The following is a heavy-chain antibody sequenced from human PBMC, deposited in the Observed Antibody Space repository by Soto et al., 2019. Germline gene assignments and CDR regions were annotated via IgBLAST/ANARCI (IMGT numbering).Heavy chain of an antibody. D-gene: IGHD6-13*01. CDR2: ISSSSSTI. J-gene: IGHJ1*01. CDR1: GFTFSSYS. V-gene: IGHV3-48*02. Sequence: EVQLVESGGGLVQPGGSLRLSCAASGFTFSSYSMNWVRQAPGKGLEWVSYISSSSSTIYYADSVKGRFTISRDNAKNSLYLQMNSLRDDDTAVYYCASPGIATAGTVFQHWGQGTLVTVSS. CDR3: ASPGIATAGTVFQH.